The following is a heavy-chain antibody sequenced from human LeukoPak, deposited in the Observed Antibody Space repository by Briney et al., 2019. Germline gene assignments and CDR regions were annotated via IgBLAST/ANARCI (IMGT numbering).Heavy chain of an antibody. CDR3: AKGRYYYDSSDAFEI. D-gene: IGHD3-22*01. CDR2: ISGSGGST. V-gene: IGHV3-23*01. Sequence: GGSLRLSCAASGFTFSSYAMSWVRQAPGKGLEWVSAISGSGGSTYYADSVKGRFTISRANSKNTLYLQMNSRRAEDTAVYHCAKGRYYYDSSDAFEIWGQGTMVTVSS. J-gene: IGHJ3*02. CDR1: GFTFSSYA.